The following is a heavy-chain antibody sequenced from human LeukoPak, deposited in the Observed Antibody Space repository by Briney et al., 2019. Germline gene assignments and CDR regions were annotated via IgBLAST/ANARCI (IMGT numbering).Heavy chain of an antibody. J-gene: IGHJ4*02. CDR2: IYTSGST. CDR3: ARHSFGHLFDN. V-gene: IGHV4-4*07. Sequence: ASETLSLTCTVSGGSISSYYWSWIRQPAGKGLEWIGRIYTSGSTNYNPSLKSRVTMSVDTSKSQFSLKLSSMTAADTAVYYCARHSFGHLFDNWGQGTLVTVSS. D-gene: IGHD5-18*01. CDR1: GGSISSYY.